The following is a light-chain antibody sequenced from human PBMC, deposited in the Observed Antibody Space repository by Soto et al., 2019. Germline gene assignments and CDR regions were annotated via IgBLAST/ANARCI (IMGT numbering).Light chain of an antibody. CDR1: TSNIGSNY. Sequence: QSVLTQPPSASGTPGQGVTIYCSGSTSNIGSNYVYWYQQLPGTAPKLLIYRNNQRPSGVTDRFSGSKSGTSASLAISGLRSDDEADYFCATWDDSLNGFYVFGTGTKVT. J-gene: IGLJ1*01. V-gene: IGLV1-47*01. CDR2: RNN. CDR3: ATWDDSLNGFYV.